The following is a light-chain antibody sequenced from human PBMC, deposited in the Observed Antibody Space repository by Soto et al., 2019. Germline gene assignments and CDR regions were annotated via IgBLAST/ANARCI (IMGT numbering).Light chain of an antibody. CDR3: QQYNNWPPWT. V-gene: IGKV3-15*01. CDR2: GAS. Sequence: EIVMTQSPATLSVSPGERATLSCRASQSVSSNLAWYQQKPGQAPRLLIYGASTRATGIPARFSGSGSGTAFTHTISSLQSEDFAVYYWQQYNNWPPWTFGQGTKVEIK. J-gene: IGKJ1*01. CDR1: QSVSSN.